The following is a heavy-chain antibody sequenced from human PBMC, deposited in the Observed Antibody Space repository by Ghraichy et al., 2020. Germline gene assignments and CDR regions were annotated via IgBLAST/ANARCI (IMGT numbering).Heavy chain of an antibody. CDR3: ARAGMPAYDFWSGSDLFYYMDV. Sequence: GGSLRLSCTASEFTLSSYTLNWVRRAPGKGLEWVSSIGSSGASIHYADSVKGRFTISRDNAKSSVYLQMNSLRAGDTAVYYCARAGMPAYDFWSGSDLFYYMDVWGKGTMVTVSS. J-gene: IGHJ6*03. V-gene: IGHV3-21*01. CDR2: IGSSGASI. CDR1: EFTLSSYT. D-gene: IGHD3-3*01.